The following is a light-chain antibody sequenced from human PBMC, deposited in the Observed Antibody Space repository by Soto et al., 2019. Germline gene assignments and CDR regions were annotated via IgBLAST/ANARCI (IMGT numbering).Light chain of an antibody. CDR3: QQSYSTPPT. Sequence: DLQMTPSPSSLSASVVDRVTITCLASQSISSYLNWYQQKPGKAPKLLIYAASSLQSGVPSRFSGSGSGTDFSLTISSLQPEDFATYYCQQSYSTPPTFGQGTRLEI. CDR2: AAS. CDR1: QSISSY. V-gene: IGKV1-39*01. J-gene: IGKJ5*01.